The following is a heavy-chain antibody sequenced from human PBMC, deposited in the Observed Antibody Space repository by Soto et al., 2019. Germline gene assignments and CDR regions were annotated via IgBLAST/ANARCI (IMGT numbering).Heavy chain of an antibody. CDR1: GFTFSSYA. CDR3: ARDGVGYGMDV. Sequence: QVQLVESGGGVVQPGRSLRLSCAASGFTFSSYAMHWVRQAPGKGLEWVAVISYDGSNKYYADSVKGRFTISRDNSKNTLYLQMNSLRAEDTAVYYCARDGVGYGMDVWGQGTTVTVSS. CDR2: ISYDGSNK. J-gene: IGHJ6*02. D-gene: IGHD1-26*01. V-gene: IGHV3-30-3*01.